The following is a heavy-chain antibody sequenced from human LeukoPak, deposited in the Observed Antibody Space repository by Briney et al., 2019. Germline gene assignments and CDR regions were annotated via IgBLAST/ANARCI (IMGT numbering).Heavy chain of an antibody. D-gene: IGHD6-19*01. CDR2: LYHSGST. CDR3: ARHGSSGWRRDFDY. Sequence: TSETLSLTCAVSGYSISSGYYWGWIRQPPGKGLEWIGSLYHSGSTYYNPSLKGRVTISVDTSTNQFSLKVSSVTAADTAVYYCARHGSSGWRRDFDYWGQRTLVTVSS. J-gene: IGHJ4*02. V-gene: IGHV4-38-2*01. CDR1: GYSISSGYY.